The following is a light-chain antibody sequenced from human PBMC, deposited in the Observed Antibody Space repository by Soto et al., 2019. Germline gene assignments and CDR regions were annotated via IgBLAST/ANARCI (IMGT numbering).Light chain of an antibody. CDR2: SNN. CDR1: NSNIGSNY. V-gene: IGLV1-47*01. CDR3: AAWDDSLSGFYV. Sequence: QSLRTAPPGASGTAAQRGSISWSGSNSNIGSNYVHWYQHLPGTAPKLLIYSNNQRPSGVPDRFFGSKSGTSASLAISGLRSEDEADYYCAAWDDSLSGFYVFGTGTKVTVL. J-gene: IGLJ1*01.